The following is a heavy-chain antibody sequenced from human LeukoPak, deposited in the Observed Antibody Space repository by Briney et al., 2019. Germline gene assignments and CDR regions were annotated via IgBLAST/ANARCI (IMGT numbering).Heavy chain of an antibody. CDR2: IYYSGST. CDR1: GGSISSSSYY. Sequence: PSQTLSLTCAVSGGSISSSSYYWGWIRQPPGKGLEWIGSIYYSGSTYYNPSLKSRVTISVDTSKNQFSLKLSSVTAADTAVYYCARDSQGYCTNGVCYYYYYMDVWGKGTTVTVSS. D-gene: IGHD2-8*01. V-gene: IGHV4-39*07. J-gene: IGHJ6*03. CDR3: ARDSQGYCTNGVCYYYYYMDV.